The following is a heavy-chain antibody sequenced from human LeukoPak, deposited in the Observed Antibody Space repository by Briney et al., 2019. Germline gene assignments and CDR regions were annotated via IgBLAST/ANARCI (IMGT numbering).Heavy chain of an antibody. Sequence: SETLSLTCTVSDGSISSYYWSWIRQPPGKGLEWIGEINHSGSTNYNPSLKSRVTISVDTYKNQFSLKLSSVTAADTAVYYCVTPDDNSFDFWGQGTMVTVSS. D-gene: IGHD1-14*01. J-gene: IGHJ3*01. V-gene: IGHV4-34*01. CDR3: VTPDDNSFDF. CDR2: INHSGST. CDR1: DGSISSYY.